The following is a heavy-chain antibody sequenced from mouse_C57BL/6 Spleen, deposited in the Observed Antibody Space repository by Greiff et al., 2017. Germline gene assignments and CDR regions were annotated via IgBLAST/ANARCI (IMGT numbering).Heavy chain of an antibody. J-gene: IGHJ3*01. CDR1: GFSFNTYA. D-gene: IGHD2-4*01. CDR2: IRSKSNDYAT. CDR3: VRHDYDYVGSWFAY. Sequence: EVQLVESGGGLVQPKGSLKLSCAASGFSFNTYAMNWVRQAPGPGLEWVARIRSKSNDYATYYADPVKDRFTISKDDTDSLLYLQMNNLKTEDTAMYCCVRHDYDYVGSWFAYWGQGTLVTVSA. V-gene: IGHV10-1*01.